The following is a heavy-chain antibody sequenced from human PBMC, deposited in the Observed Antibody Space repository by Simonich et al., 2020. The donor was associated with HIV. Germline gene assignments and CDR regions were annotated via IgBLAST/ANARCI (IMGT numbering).Heavy chain of an antibody. V-gene: IGHV4-34*12. D-gene: IGHD7-27*01. CDR2: IIYGGCT. Sequence: QVQLPQWGAGLLKPSEPLSLTCAVYGGYLRHSFWTWIRQPPGRELEWIGDIIYGGCTKFTPSRKRRVTISLDTSKNPFSLKLRSLTAADTALYYCARGTQLPNWGYPPRHWFDSWGQGTLVTVSS. CDR1: GGYLRHSF. J-gene: IGHJ5*01. CDR3: ARGTQLPNWGYPPRHWFDS.